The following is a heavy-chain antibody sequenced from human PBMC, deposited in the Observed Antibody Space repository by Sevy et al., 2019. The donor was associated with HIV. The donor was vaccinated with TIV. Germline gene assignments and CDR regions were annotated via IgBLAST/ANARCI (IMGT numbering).Heavy chain of an antibody. D-gene: IGHD6-19*01. CDR1: GFTFSNAS. Sequence: GGSLRLSCAASGFTFSNASMNWVRQTPGKGLEWVGRIKCKTDGGTTDYAAPVKGRFTISRDDSKNTLYLQMNSLKTEDTAVYYCTTDLQWLGPTYFDYWGQGTLVTVSS. J-gene: IGHJ4*02. V-gene: IGHV3-15*07. CDR3: TTDLQWLGPTYFDY. CDR2: IKCKTDGGTT.